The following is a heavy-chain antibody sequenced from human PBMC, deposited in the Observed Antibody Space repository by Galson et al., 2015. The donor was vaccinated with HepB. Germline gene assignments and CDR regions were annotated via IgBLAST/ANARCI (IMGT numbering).Heavy chain of an antibody. CDR3: ARGTPDWGNYRPYSFPFDH. D-gene: IGHD3-16*02. CDR2: MYYSGST. V-gene: IGHV4-59*08. J-gene: IGHJ4*02. CDR1: GGSISSYY. Sequence: ETLSLTCTVSGGSISSYYWSWIRQPPGKGLEWIGYMYYSGSTNYNPSLKSRVTMSVDTSKNQFSLKLNSVTAADTAVYYCARGTPDWGNYRPYSFPFDHWGQGTLVTVSS.